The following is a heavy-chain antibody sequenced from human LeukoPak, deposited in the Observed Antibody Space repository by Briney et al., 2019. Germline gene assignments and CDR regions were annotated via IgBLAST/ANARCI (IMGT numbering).Heavy chain of an antibody. CDR1: GYTFTGYY. V-gene: IGHV1-3*01. Sequence: TSVKVSCKASGYTFTGYYMHWVRQAPGQGLEWMGWINAGNGNTKYSQKFQGRVTITRDTSASTAYMELSSLRSEDTAVYYCARQLAPIYFDYWGQGTLVTVSS. D-gene: IGHD5-24*01. J-gene: IGHJ4*02. CDR3: ARQLAPIYFDY. CDR2: INAGNGNT.